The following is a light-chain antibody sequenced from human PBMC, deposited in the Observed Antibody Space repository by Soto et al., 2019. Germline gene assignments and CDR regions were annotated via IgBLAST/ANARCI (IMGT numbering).Light chain of an antibody. V-gene: IGKV1-39*01. J-gene: IGKJ2*01. CDR2: AAS. CDR3: QQSYRTPHT. CDR1: QGVSAN. Sequence: DIQMTQSPSSLSASVGDRVTITCRASQGVSANLLWYQQRQGRAPKLLINAASNLLSGVPSRFSGSGSGTNFTLTISSLQPEDFATYYCQQSYRTPHTFGQGTKRETK.